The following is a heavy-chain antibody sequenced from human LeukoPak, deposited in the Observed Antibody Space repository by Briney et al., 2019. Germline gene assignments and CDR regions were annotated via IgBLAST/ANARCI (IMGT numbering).Heavy chain of an antibody. V-gene: IGHV5-51*01. J-gene: IGHJ3*02. CDR1: GNSFTSYW. Sequence: GESLKISCKGSGNSFTSYWIGWVRQMPGKGLEWMGIIYPGDSDTRYSPSFQGQVTISADKSISTAYLQWSSLKASDTAMYYCARLPPHYYDSSGPRGSFDIWGQGTMVTVSS. CDR2: IYPGDSDT. CDR3: ARLPPHYYDSSGPRGSFDI. D-gene: IGHD3-22*01.